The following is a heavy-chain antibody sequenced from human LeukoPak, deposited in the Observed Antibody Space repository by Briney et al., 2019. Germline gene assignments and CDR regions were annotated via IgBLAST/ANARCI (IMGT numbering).Heavy chain of an antibody. J-gene: IGHJ4*02. D-gene: IGHD3-22*01. Sequence: PGGSPRLSCAASGFTFSSYEMNWVRQAPGKGLEWVSYISSSGSTIYYADSVKGRFTISRDNAKNSLYLQMNSLRAEDTAVYYCARGASSGYYQGYWGQGTLVTVSS. V-gene: IGHV3-48*03. CDR2: ISSSGSTI. CDR1: GFTFSSYE. CDR3: ARGASSGYYQGY.